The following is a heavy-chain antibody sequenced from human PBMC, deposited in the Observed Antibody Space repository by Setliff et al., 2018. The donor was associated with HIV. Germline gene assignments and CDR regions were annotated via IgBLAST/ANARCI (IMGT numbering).Heavy chain of an antibody. V-gene: IGHV4-59*01. J-gene: IGHJ4*02. D-gene: IGHD7-27*01. Sequence: PSETLSLTCTVSGDSISSYYWSWIRQPPEKGLEWIGYIYYSGSTHYNPSLKSRVTISVDTSKNQFSLKLSSVTAADTAVYYCARQVGNKVLFDSWGQGTLVTVSS. CDR1: GDSISSYY. CDR2: IYYSGST. CDR3: ARQVGNKVLFDS.